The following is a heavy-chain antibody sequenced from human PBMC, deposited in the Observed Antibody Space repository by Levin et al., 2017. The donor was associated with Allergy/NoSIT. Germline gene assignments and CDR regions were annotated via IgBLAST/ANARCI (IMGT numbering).Heavy chain of an antibody. D-gene: IGHD2-8*01. CDR2: IYHSGST. Sequence: SQTLSLTCTVSGGSISTSSYYWGWIRQPPGKGLEWIGNIYHSGSTYYTPSLRSRVTISVDTSKNQFSLRVNSVTAADTAVYYCARDEMVHEIQYYYGMDVWGQGTTVTVSS. CDR1: GGSISTSSYY. J-gene: IGHJ6*02. CDR3: ARDEMVHEIQYYYGMDV. V-gene: IGHV4-39*07.